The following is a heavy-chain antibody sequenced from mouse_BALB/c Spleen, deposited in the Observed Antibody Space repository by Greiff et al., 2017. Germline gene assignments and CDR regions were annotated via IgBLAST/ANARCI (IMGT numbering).Heavy chain of an antibody. D-gene: IGHD2-3*01. CDR1: GYTFTSYW. V-gene: IGHV1-7*01. J-gene: IGHJ2*01. Sequence: QVQLQQSGAELAKPGASVKMSCKASGYTFTSYWMHWVKQRPGQGLEWIGYINPSTGYTEYNQKFKDKATLTADKSSSTAYMQLSSLTSEDSAVYYCARSYDGYFDYGGQGTTLTVSS. CDR3: ARSYDGYFDY. CDR2: INPSTGYT.